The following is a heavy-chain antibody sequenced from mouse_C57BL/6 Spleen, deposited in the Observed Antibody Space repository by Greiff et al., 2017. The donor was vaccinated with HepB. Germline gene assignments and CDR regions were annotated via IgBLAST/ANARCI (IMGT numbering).Heavy chain of an antibody. Sequence: VQRVESGPELVKPGASVKISCKASGYAFSSSWMNWVKQRPGKGLEWIGRIYPGDGDTNYNGKFKGKATLTADKSSSTAYMQLSSLTSEDSAVYFCARSPWGAMDYWGQGTSVTVSS. V-gene: IGHV1-82*01. CDR1: GYAFSSSW. J-gene: IGHJ4*01. CDR3: ARSPWGAMDY. CDR2: IYPGDGDT.